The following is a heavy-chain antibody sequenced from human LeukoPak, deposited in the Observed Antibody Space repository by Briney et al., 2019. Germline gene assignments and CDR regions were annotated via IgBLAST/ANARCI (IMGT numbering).Heavy chain of an antibody. V-gene: IGHV3-53*01. CDR1: LFTLSRNY. CDR2: IYSCGST. CDR3: ARMKDYGDAAYYGMDV. D-gene: IGHD4-17*01. Sequence: GWSLRVSRAASLFTLSRNYMSWVRQAPGKGREGVSFIYSCGSTYYADSVKCRFTISRDNSKNTLYLQMNSLRAEDTAVYYCARMKDYGDAAYYGMDVWGQGTTVTVSS. J-gene: IGHJ6*02.